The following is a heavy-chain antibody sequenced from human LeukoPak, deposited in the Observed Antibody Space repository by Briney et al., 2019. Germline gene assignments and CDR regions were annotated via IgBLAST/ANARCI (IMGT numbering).Heavy chain of an antibody. J-gene: IGHJ4*02. V-gene: IGHV5-51*01. CDR3: ARLLGDSSGYTPGFDY. Sequence: GESLKISCKGSGYSFATYWIGWVRQMPGKGLEWMGIIYPGNSDTRYSPSFHGHVTISADKSISTAYLQWSSLKASDTAMYYCARLLGDSSGYTPGFDYWGQGTLVTVSS. D-gene: IGHD3-22*01. CDR2: IYPGNSDT. CDR1: GYSFATYW.